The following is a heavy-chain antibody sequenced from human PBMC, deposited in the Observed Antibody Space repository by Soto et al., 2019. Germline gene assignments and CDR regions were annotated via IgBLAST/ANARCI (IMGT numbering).Heavy chain of an antibody. Sequence: GASVKVSCKASGYTFTGYYMHWVRQAPGQGLEWMGWINPNSGGTNYAQKFQGWVTMTRDTSISTAYMELSRLRSDDTAVYYCARIRRDGYNFFYYWGQGTLVTVSS. V-gene: IGHV1-2*04. D-gene: IGHD5-12*01. CDR2: INPNSGGT. CDR1: GYTFTGYY. J-gene: IGHJ4*02. CDR3: ARIRRDGYNFFYY.